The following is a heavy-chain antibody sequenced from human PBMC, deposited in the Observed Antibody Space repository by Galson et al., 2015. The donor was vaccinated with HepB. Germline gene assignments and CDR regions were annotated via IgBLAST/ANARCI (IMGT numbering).Heavy chain of an antibody. CDR3: AKEGIVVVAFDY. CDR1: GFTFSSYA. Sequence: SLRLSCAASGFTFSSYAMSWVRQAPGKGLEWVSAISGSGGSTYYADSVKGRFIISRDNSKNTLYLQMNSLRAEDTAVYYCAKEGIVVVAFDYWGQGTLVTVSS. V-gene: IGHV3-23*01. CDR2: ISGSGGST. J-gene: IGHJ4*02. D-gene: IGHD3-22*01.